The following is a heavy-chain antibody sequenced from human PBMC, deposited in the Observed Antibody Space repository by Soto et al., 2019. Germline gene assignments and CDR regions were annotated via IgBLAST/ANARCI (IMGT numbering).Heavy chain of an antibody. CDR1: GGIFGSHG. CDR2: FIPIFRTL. D-gene: IGHD3-22*01. V-gene: IGHV1-69*01. CDR3: VRDRRIYYSAPHDKFVASDYEV. Sequence: QVQLIQSEAEVKKPGSSVRVSCTASGGIFGSHGFSWVRQAPGQRLEWVGGFIPIFRTLTYTEKFQARVRIAADESTNTVYLDLSSLPSEDTAVYYCVRDRRIYYSAPHDKFVASDYEVCGQGTMVSVSS. J-gene: IGHJ3*01.